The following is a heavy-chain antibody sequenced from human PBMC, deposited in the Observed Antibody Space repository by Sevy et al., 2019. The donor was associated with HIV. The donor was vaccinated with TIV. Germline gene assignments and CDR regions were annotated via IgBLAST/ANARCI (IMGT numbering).Heavy chain of an antibody. CDR2: IYPGDSDT. Sequence: WIRQQPGKGLEWMGIIYPGDSDTRYSPSFQGQVTISADKSISTAYLQWSSLKASDTAMYYCARHTIYCSGGSCYSDYYFDYWGQGTLVTVSS. D-gene: IGHD2-15*01. J-gene: IGHJ4*02. V-gene: IGHV5-51*01. CDR3: ARHTIYCSGGSCYSDYYFDY.